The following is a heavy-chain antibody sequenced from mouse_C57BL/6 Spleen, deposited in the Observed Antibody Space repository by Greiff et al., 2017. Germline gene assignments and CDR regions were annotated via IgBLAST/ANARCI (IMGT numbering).Heavy chain of an antibody. CDR2: ICGGGGNT. CDR3: ARQITTVVATNYFDY. V-gene: IGHV5-9*01. CDR1: GFTFSSYT. D-gene: IGHD1-1*01. J-gene: IGHJ2*01. Sequence: EVMLVESGGGLVKPGGSLKLSCAASGFTFSSYTMSWVRQTPEKRLEWVATICGGGGNTYYPDSVKGRFTISRDNAKNTLYLQMSSLRAEDTALYYCARQITTVVATNYFDYWGQGTTLTVSS.